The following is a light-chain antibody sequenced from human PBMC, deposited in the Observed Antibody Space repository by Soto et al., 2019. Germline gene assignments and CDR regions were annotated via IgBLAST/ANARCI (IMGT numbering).Light chain of an antibody. CDR2: GAS. J-gene: IGKJ2*01. Sequence: EIVLTQSPGTLSLSPGEGATLSCRASQSVRSNYFAWYQQKLGQAPRLLVYGASKRATGIPDRFSGRGSGTDFTLTSSRLEHEDVAVYYCQQYGRSPRTFGQGTKLEIK. CDR3: QQYGRSPRT. CDR1: QSVRSNY. V-gene: IGKV3-20*01.